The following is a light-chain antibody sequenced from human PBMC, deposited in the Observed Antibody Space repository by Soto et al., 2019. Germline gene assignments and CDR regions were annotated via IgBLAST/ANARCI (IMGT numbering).Light chain of an antibody. Sequence: EFVFTHSPGTLSLSPGERATLSCSASQTVRNNYLAWYQQKPGQAPRLLIYDASSRATGIPDRFSGGGSGTDFTLTISRLEPEDFAVYYCQQFSSYPLTFGGGTKVDI. CDR3: QQFSSYPLT. CDR1: QTVRNNY. J-gene: IGKJ4*01. V-gene: IGKV3-20*01. CDR2: DAS.